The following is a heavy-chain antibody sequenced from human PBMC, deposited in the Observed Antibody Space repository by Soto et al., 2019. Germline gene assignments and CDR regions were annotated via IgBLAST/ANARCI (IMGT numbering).Heavy chain of an antibody. D-gene: IGHD2-2*02. CDR1: GGSISSSIYY. J-gene: IGHJ5*02. CDR3: ARYTLNWFDP. V-gene: IGHV4-39*01. CDR2: IYYSGST. Sequence: SETLSLTCAVSGGSISSSIYYWGWIRQPPGKGLEWIGSIYYSGSTYYNPSLKSRVTISVDTSKNQFSLKLSSVTAADTAVYYCARYTLNWFDPWGQGSLVTVSS.